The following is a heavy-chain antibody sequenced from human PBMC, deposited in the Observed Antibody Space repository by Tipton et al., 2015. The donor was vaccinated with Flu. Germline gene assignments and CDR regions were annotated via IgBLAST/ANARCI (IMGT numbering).Heavy chain of an antibody. Sequence: TLSLTCAVYGGSFSGYYWSWIRQPPGKGLEWIGEINHSGSTNYNLSLKSRVTISVDTSKNQFSLKLSSVTAADTAVYYCARGPESIVGATGGWFDPWGQGTLLTVAS. D-gene: IGHD1-26*01. CDR1: GGSFSGYY. CDR2: INHSGST. CDR3: ARGPESIVGATGGWFDP. J-gene: IGHJ5*02. V-gene: IGHV4-34*01.